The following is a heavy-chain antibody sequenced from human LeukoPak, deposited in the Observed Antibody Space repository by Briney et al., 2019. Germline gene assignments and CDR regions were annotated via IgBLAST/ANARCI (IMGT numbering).Heavy chain of an antibody. CDR2: IYYSGST. V-gene: IGHV4-61*08. D-gene: IGHD3-9*01. CDR1: GGSISSGGYY. Sequence: PSETLSLTCTVSGGSISSGGYYWSWIRQPPGKGLEWIGYIYYSGSTNYNPSLKSRVTISVDTSKNQFSLKLSSVTAADTAVYYCARVRPQYYDILTGYWAFDYWGQGTLVTVSS. J-gene: IGHJ4*02. CDR3: ARVRPQYYDILTGYWAFDY.